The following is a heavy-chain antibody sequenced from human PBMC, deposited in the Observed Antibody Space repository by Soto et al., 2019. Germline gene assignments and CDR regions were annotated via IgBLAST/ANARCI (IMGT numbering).Heavy chain of an antibody. Sequence: EVQLVQSGAEVKKPGESLKISCKGSGYSFTTYWIGWVRQMPGKGLEWMGNIYPGDYDTRYSPSFEGQVTISADKSISTAYLQWGSLKASDTAVYYCARRMKRQATYNSFYYYGMDVWGQGTTVTASS. CDR3: ARRMKRQATYNSFYYYGMDV. D-gene: IGHD1-20*01. V-gene: IGHV5-51*03. CDR1: GYSFTTYW. CDR2: IYPGDYDT. J-gene: IGHJ6*02.